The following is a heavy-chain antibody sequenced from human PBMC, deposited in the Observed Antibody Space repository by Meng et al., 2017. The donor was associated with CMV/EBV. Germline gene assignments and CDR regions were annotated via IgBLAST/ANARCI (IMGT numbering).Heavy chain of an antibody. D-gene: IGHD3-10*01. CDR1: GFTFSSYS. V-gene: IGHV3-48*04. Sequence: LSLTCAASGFTFSSYSMNWVRQAPGKGLEWVSYISSSSSTIYYADSVKGRFTISRDNAKNSLYLQMNSLRAEDTAVYYCARGSHYYGSGSYYKPSVDNWFDPWGQGTLVTVSS. CDR3: ARGSHYYGSGSYYKPSVDNWFDP. CDR2: ISSSSSTI. J-gene: IGHJ5*02.